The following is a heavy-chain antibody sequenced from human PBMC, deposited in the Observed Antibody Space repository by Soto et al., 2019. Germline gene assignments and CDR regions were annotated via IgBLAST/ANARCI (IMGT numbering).Heavy chain of an antibody. D-gene: IGHD3-10*01. CDR1: GGSISSSSYY. CDR3: ASPLWFGELIHYYYGMDV. V-gene: IGHV4-39*01. J-gene: IGHJ6*02. CDR2: IYYSGST. Sequence: SETLSLTCTVSGGSISSSSYYWGWIRQPPGKGLEWIGSIYYSGSTYYNPSLKSRVTISVDTSKNQFSLKLSSVTAADTAVYYCASPLWFGELIHYYYGMDVWGQGTTVTVSS.